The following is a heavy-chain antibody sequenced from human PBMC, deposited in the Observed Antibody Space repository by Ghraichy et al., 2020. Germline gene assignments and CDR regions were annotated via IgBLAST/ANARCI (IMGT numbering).Heavy chain of an antibody. CDR1: GFTLSFYD. Sequence: GGSLRLSCAGSGFTLSFYDIHWVRQLTGKGLEWLSAIGSGGETYYLGSVRGRFTVSRESAKNSLYLQMDGLRAGDTAVYYCARRAVGSRSYSDAFDIWGQGTKVTVSS. CDR3: ARRAVGSRSYSDAFDI. D-gene: IGHD3-10*01. CDR2: IGSGGET. J-gene: IGHJ3*02. V-gene: IGHV3-13*04.